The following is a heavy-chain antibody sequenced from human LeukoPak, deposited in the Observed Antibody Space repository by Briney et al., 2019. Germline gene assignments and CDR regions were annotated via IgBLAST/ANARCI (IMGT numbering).Heavy chain of an antibody. CDR2: MKQDESET. Sequence: GGSLRLSCAASGFTFIKYWMGWVRQAPGKGLEWVANMKQDESETYYVDSVMGRFTISRDNAKNSLYLQMNSLRAEDTAVYYCARWGYINGWFYFENWGQGTLVTVSS. J-gene: IGHJ4*02. CDR3: ARWGYINGWFYFEN. CDR1: GFTFIKYW. D-gene: IGHD6-19*01. V-gene: IGHV3-7*01.